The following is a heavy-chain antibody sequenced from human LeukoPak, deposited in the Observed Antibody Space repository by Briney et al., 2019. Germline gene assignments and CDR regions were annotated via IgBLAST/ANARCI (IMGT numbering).Heavy chain of an antibody. CDR3: ARQYCSSTSCYSDYGDYEGDAFDI. Sequence: GGSLRLSCAASGLTFSDYYMSWIRQAPGKGLEWVSYISSSGSTIYYADSVKGRFTISRDNAKNSLYLQMNSLRAEDTAVYYCARQYCSSTSCYSDYGDYEGDAFDIWGQGTLVTVSS. V-gene: IGHV3-11*04. CDR1: GLTFSDYY. CDR2: ISSSGSTI. J-gene: IGHJ3*02. D-gene: IGHD2-2*01.